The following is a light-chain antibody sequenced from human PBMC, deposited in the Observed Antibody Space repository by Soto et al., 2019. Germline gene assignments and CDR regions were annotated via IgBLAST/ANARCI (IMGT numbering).Light chain of an antibody. CDR1: QSLVHSPNNRNY. CDR3: QQRSNWPWT. J-gene: IGKJ1*01. V-gene: IGKV4-1*01. Sequence: DVVMTQSPDSLAVSLCGRATISCKSDQSLVHSPNNRNYLAWFQHRPGQPPKLLIYWASFRESGVPDRFSGSGSGTDFTLTISSLEPEDFAVYYCQQRSNWPWTFGQGTKVDI. CDR2: WAS.